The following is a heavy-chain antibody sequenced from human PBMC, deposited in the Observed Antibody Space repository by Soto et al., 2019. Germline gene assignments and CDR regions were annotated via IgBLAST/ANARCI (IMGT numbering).Heavy chain of an antibody. Sequence: QVQLVESGGGVVQPGRSLRLSCAASGFTFSSYGMHWVRQAPGKGLEWVAVISYDGSNKYYADSAKGRFTISRDNSKNTLYLQMNSLRAEDTAVYYCAKGTRPLDAFDIWGQGTMVTVSS. CDR2: ISYDGSNK. D-gene: IGHD4-17*01. V-gene: IGHV3-30*18. CDR1: GFTFSSYG. J-gene: IGHJ3*02. CDR3: AKGTRPLDAFDI.